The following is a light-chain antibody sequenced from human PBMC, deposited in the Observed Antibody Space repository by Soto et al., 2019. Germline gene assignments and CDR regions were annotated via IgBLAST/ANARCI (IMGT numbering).Light chain of an antibody. J-gene: IGLJ1*01. Sequence: QSVLTQPPSLSGAPGQRVTISCTGSGSNIGAPYDVHWYQHLPGAAPKLLIYGSTNRPSGVPGRFSGSKSGTSASLAITGLQDQDEADYYCKSEDRSMSGYVFGAGTKST. CDR3: KSEDRSMSGYV. CDR1: GSNIGAPYD. V-gene: IGLV1-40*01. CDR2: GST.